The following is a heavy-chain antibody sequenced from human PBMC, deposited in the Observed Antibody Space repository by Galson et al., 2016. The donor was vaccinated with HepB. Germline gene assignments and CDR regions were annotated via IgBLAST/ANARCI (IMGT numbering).Heavy chain of an antibody. CDR1: GFTFSRYS. CDR3: ARGAYLWFHNKGEYYFDY. J-gene: IGHJ4*02. V-gene: IGHV3-30*04. D-gene: IGHD3-10*01. Sequence: SLRLSCAASGFTFSRYSAHWVRQAPGKGLEWVSVISQDGSNKFYADSVMGRFTISRDNSKKTLYLEMNSLRPEDTAVYYCARGAYLWFHNKGEYYFDYWGQGTLVTVSS. CDR2: ISQDGSNK.